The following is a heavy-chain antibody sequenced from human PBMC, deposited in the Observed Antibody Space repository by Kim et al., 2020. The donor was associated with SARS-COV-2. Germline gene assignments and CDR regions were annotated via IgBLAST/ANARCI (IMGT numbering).Heavy chain of an antibody. D-gene: IGHD5-12*01. J-gene: IGHJ5*02. CDR2: IYYSGSP. V-gene: IGHV4-59*01. CDR3: ARDRDSGYGGFDP. Sequence: SETLSLTCTVSGGSIRSYYWSWIRQPPGKGLEWIGYIYYSGSPNYSPSLKSRVTISVDTSKNQFSLKLSSVTAADTAVYYCARDRDSGYGGFDPWGQGTLVTVSS. CDR1: GGSIRSYY.